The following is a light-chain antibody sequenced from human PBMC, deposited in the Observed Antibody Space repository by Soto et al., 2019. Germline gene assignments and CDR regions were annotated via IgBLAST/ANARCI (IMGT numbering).Light chain of an antibody. CDR2: EGT. V-gene: IGLV2-23*01. Sequence: QSALTQPASVSGSPGQSITISCTGTSSDVGSYNLVSWYQQHPGKAPKVLVYEGTKRPSGVSDRFSASKSGNTASLTIAGLQAEYEADYYCCSYGGTYVRFGGGTKLTVL. CDR1: SSDVGSYNL. J-gene: IGLJ2*01. CDR3: CSYGGTYVR.